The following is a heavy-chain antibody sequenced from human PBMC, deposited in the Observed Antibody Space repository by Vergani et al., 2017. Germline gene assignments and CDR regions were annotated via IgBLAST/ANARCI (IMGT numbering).Heavy chain of an antibody. CDR3: ARGGGQWLAYFDY. J-gene: IGHJ4*02. Sequence: EVQLVESGGGLVQPGGSLRLSCAASGFTVSSNYMTWVRQAPGQGLEWVSVLYSGGRTYYADPVKGRFTISRDNSKNTLYLQMNSLRPEDTAVYYCARGGGQWLAYFDYWGQGTLVTVSS. D-gene: IGHD6-19*01. CDR2: LYSGGRT. CDR1: GFTVSSNY. V-gene: IGHV3-66*02.